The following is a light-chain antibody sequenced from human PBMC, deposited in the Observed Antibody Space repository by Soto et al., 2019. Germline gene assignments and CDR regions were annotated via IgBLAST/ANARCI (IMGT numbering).Light chain of an antibody. CDR3: QQRSNWPLT. V-gene: IGKV3-11*01. J-gene: IGKJ4*01. Sequence: SVLTQSPGTLSLSPGERATLSCRASQSVSSNLAWYQHKPGQAPRLLIYGASTRATGIPARFSGSGSGTDFTLTISSLEPEDFAVYYCQQRSNWPLTFGGGTKVDIK. CDR2: GAS. CDR1: QSVSSN.